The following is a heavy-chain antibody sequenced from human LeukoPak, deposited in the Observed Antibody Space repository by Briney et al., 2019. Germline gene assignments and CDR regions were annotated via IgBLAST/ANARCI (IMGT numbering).Heavy chain of an antibody. CDR3: ASYNGDFWSGYVYWYFDL. CDR2: IYYSGST. CDR1: GGSISSGDYY. Sequence: PSEALSLTCTVSGGSISSGDYYWSWIRQPPGKGLEWIGYIYYSGSTYYNPSLRSRVTISVDTSKNQFSLKLSSVTAADTAVYYCASYNGDFWSGYVYWYFDLWGRGTLVTVSS. V-gene: IGHV4-30-4*08. J-gene: IGHJ2*01. D-gene: IGHD3-3*01.